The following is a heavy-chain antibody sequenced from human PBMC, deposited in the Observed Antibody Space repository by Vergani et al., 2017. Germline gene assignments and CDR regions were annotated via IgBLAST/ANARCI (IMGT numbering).Heavy chain of an antibody. J-gene: IGHJ2*01. D-gene: IGHD6-13*01. Sequence: VQLVESGGGLVQPGGSLRLSCAASGFTFSSYWMSWVRQAPGKGLEWVANIKQDGSEKYYVDSVKGRFTISRDNAKNSLYLQMNSLRAEDTAVYYCARMRKVGSKAAAGTGNWYFDLWGRGTLVTVSS. V-gene: IGHV3-7*02. CDR2: IKQDGSEK. CDR1: GFTFSSYW. CDR3: ARMRKVGSKAAAGTGNWYFDL.